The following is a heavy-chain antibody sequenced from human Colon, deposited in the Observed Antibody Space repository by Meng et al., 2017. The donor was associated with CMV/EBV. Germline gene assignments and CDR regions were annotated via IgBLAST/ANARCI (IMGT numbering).Heavy chain of an antibody. D-gene: IGHD3-10*01. CDR1: GFTFNTYP. CDR2: ISANGDNT. CDR3: ARVVSGDFDY. Sequence: EVQLLGSGGDLVQPGGSLRLSCVASGFTFNTYPMHWVRQAPGKGLEHVSGISANGDNTPYASSVKDRFIVSRDNLKNTLYLQMGSLRPDDTGVYYCARVVSGDFDYWGQGTLVTVSS. V-gene: IGHV3-64*01. J-gene: IGHJ4*02.